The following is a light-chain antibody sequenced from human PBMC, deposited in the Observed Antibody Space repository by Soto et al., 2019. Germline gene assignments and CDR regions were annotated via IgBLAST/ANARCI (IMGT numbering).Light chain of an antibody. V-gene: IGKV3-11*01. Sequence: IVLTQSPATLSFSPGERATLSCRAGQNIRTYLAWYQQKSGQAPRLLIHDASNRASGTPARFSGSGSGTDFTLTISSLEPEDSAVYYCQQRYNWLTFGGGTKVDI. J-gene: IGKJ4*01. CDR3: QQRYNWLT. CDR2: DAS. CDR1: QNIRTY.